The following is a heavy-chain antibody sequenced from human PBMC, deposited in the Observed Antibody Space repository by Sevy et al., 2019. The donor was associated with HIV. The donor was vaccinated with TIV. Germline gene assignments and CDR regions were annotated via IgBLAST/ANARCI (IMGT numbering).Heavy chain of an antibody. J-gene: IGHJ4*02. V-gene: IGHV3-15*07. CDR2: IKSKTDGGTT. CDR1: GFTFSNAW. D-gene: IGHD3-22*01. Sequence: GGSLRLSCVASGFTFSNAWMNWVRQAPGKGLEWVGRIKSKTDGGTTDYAAPVKGRFTISRDDSKNTLYLQMNSLKTEDTAVYYCTTRRGNYDSSGYYWYFDYWGQGTLVTVSS. CDR3: TTRRGNYDSSGYYWYFDY.